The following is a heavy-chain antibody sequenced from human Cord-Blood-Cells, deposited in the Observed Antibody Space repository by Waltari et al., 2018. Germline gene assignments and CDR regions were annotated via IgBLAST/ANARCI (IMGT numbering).Heavy chain of an antibody. CDR2: INAGNANT. V-gene: IGHV1-3*01. D-gene: IGHD6-13*01. J-gene: IGHJ4*02. CDR1: GYTFTSYA. Sequence: QVQLVQSGAEVKKPGASVKVSCKASGYTFTSYAMHWVRQAPGQRLEWMGWINAGNANTKNSQKFQGRVTITMDTSASTAYMELSSLRSEDTAVYYCASPVGGYSSSWYYFDYWGQGTLVTVSS. CDR3: ASPVGGYSSSWYYFDY.